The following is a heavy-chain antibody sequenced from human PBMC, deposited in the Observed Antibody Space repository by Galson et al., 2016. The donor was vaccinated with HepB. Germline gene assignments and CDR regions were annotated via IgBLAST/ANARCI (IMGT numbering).Heavy chain of an antibody. CDR3: AKEPNSAFWSGHPFDY. CDR2: ISGSGGTT. J-gene: IGHJ4*02. CDR1: GFTFSSYA. D-gene: IGHD3-3*01. V-gene: IGHV3-23*01. Sequence: SLRLSCAASGFTFSSYALSWVRQAPGKGLEWVSVISGSGGTTYYADSVKGRFTISRDNSKNALYLQMNSLRAEDPAVYYCAKEPNSAFWSGHPFDYWGQGTLVTVSS.